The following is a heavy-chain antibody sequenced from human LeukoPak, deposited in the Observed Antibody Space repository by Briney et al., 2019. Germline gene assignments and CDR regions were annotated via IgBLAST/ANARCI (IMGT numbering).Heavy chain of an antibody. CDR1: GGSISSDYW. Sequence: SETLSLTCAVSGGSISSDYWWSWVRQPPGKGLEWIGEINHSGSTNYNPSLKSRVTISVDTSKNQFSLKLSSVTAADTAVYYCARLVPASRSQWLGPTAGSIDYWGQGTLVTVSS. CDR2: INHSGST. V-gene: IGHV4-4*02. CDR3: ARLVPASRSQWLGPTAGSIDY. J-gene: IGHJ4*02. D-gene: IGHD6-19*01.